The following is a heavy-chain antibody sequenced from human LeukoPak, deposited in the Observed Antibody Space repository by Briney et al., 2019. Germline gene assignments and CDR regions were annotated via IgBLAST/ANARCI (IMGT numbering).Heavy chain of an antibody. D-gene: IGHD2-2*01. V-gene: IGHV4-30-4*08. J-gene: IGHJ4*02. Sequence: SQTLSLTCTVSGGSISSGDYYWSWIRQPPRKGLEWIGYIYYSGSTYYNPSLKSRVTISVDTSKNQFSLKLSSVTAADTAVYYCAREEGNLGYCSSTSCFAFDYWGQGTLVTVSS. CDR2: IYYSGST. CDR1: GGSISSGDYY. CDR3: AREEGNLGYCSSTSCFAFDY.